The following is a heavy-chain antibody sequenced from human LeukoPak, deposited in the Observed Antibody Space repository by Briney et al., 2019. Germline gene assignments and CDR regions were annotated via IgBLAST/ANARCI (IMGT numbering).Heavy chain of an antibody. D-gene: IGHD3-16*02. CDR3: ARVGASFWAFDI. Sequence: SETLSLTCSVSGDSISSHYWSWIPEPPGKGLEWIGHFYYSGRSNYTPSLKSRVTISVDTSKNAFSLKLNSVTAADTAVYYCARVGASFWAFDIWGQGTMVTVPS. CDR1: GDSISSHY. CDR2: FYYSGRS. J-gene: IGHJ3*02. V-gene: IGHV4-59*11.